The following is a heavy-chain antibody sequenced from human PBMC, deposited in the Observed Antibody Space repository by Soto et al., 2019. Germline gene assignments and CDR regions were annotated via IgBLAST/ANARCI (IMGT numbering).Heavy chain of an antibody. CDR3: ARQLSHICDS. CDR1: GYKFCGAW. Sequence: ESLKISCTSFGYKFCGAWIGWVRQMPGKGLEWMGIIKPGTSDIRYSPSCRGHVTISADEAVSTAYLQWSSLKASDTAMYYCARQLSHICDSWGQGTLVTVSS. J-gene: IGHJ4*02. D-gene: IGHD3-3*02. V-gene: IGHV5-51*01. CDR2: IKPGTSDI.